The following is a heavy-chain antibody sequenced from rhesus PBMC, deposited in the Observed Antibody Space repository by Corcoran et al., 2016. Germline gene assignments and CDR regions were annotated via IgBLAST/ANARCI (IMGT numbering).Heavy chain of an antibody. D-gene: IGHD6-25*01. CDR3: ARAPIAAAYFDY. J-gene: IGHJ4*01. V-gene: IGHV4-127*01. Sequence: QVQLQEPGPGLVKPSETLSPTCAVSGYSISSGYGWGWIRQPPGKGLEWIGQIYGGSGSTYYNPSLKSRVTVSKDTSKNQFSLKLSSVTAADTAVYYCARAPIAAAYFDYWGQGVLVTVSS. CDR2: IYGGSGST. CDR1: GYSISSGYG.